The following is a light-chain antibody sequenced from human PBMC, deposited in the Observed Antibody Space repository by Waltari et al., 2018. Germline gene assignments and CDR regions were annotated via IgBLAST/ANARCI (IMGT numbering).Light chain of an antibody. CDR2: RDT. CDR3: QAWDSRSAV. CDR1: KLEDMY. J-gene: IGLJ3*02. V-gene: IGLV3-1*01. Sequence: SYEVTQPPSVSVSPGQTATIACSGDKLEDMYTAWFQQKPGQSPVLIINRDTKRPPGIPERILGSNSGNTATLTISGTQAMDEGDYYCQAWDSRSAVFGGGTKLTVL.